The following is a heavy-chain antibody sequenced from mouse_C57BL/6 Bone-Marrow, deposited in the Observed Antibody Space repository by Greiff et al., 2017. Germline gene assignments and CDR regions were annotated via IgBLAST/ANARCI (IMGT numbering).Heavy chain of an antibody. V-gene: IGHV14-3*01. J-gene: IGHJ3*01. CDR1: GFTIKNTY. CDR3: ANVAWCAY. CDR2: IDPANGNT. Sequence: VQLQQSVAELVRPGASVKLSCTASGFTIKNTYMHWVKQRPEQGLEWIGRIDPANGNTKYDQKFQGKATITADTSSNTAYLQLSSLTSEDTAIYYCANVAWCAYWGQGTLVTVSA.